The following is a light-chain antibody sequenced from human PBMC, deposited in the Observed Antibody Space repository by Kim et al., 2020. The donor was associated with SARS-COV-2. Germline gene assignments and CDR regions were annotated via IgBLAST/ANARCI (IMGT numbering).Light chain of an antibody. J-gene: IGKJ1*01. Sequence: WAQGRRTPATARASRGVSRMYLAWDQQNPGQAPGLLICGASSGATGIPDRFSGSGSGTDFTFTINRLEPEDGAVYYCQQYENSPWTFGKGTKREI. CDR2: GAS. V-gene: IGKV3-20*01. CDR3: QQYENSPWT. CDR1: RGVSRMY.